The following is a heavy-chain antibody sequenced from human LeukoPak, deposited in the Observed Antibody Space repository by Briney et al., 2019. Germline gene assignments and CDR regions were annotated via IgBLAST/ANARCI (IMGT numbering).Heavy chain of an antibody. V-gene: IGHV4-59*12. Sequence: SETLSLTCTVSGGSISSYYWSWIRQPPGKGLEWIGYIYYSGSTNYNPSLKSRVTISVDTSKNQFSLKLSSVTAADTAVYYCARGQYCTNGVCPLDYWGQGTLVTVSS. CDR2: IYYSGST. D-gene: IGHD2-8*01. CDR1: GGSISSYY. J-gene: IGHJ4*02. CDR3: ARGQYCTNGVCPLDY.